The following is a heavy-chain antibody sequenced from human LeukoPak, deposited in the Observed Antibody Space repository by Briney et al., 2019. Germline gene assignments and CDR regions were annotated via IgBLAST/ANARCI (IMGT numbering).Heavy chain of an antibody. CDR2: IYYSGST. J-gene: IGHJ4*02. D-gene: IGHD3-16*01. CDR1: GGSISSGGYY. CDR3: ARRSVGWVDY. Sequence: SQTLSLTCTVSGGSISSGGYYWSWIRQPPGKGLEWIGSIYYSGSTYYNPSLKSRVTISVDTSKNQFSLRLSSVTAADTAVYYCARRSVGWVDYWGQGTLVTVSS. V-gene: IGHV4-39*01.